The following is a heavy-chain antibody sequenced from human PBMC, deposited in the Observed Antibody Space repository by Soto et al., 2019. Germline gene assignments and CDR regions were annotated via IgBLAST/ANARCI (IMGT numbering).Heavy chain of an antibody. J-gene: IGHJ6*02. CDR1: GFTFSSYA. CDR2: ISGSGGST. V-gene: IGHV3-23*01. CDR3: AKGVDSVVVPAAVLGYYYGMEV. D-gene: IGHD2-2*01. Sequence: PGGSLRLSCAASGFTFSSYAMIWVRQAPGKGLECVSGISGSGGSTYYADSVKGRFTISRDNSKKTLYLQINSLRVEDTAVYYCAKGVDSVVVPAAVLGYYYGMEVWGQGTTVTVSS.